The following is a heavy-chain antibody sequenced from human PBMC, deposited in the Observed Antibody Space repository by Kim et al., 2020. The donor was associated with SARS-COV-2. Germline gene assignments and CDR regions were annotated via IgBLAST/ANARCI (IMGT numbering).Heavy chain of an antibody. J-gene: IGHJ4*02. CDR1: GASTRSGNYY. Sequence: SETLSLICTVSGASTRSGNYYWGWIRQPPGKGLEWIGNIYNSGSTYYNPSLKSRATISVDTSKNQFSLKLSSVTAADTAIYYCARAQLGHCSGGSCYAYDFYFDYWGQGTLVTVSS. V-gene: IGHV4-39*01. D-gene: IGHD2-15*01. CDR3: ARAQLGHCSGGSCYAYDFYFDY. CDR2: IYNSGST.